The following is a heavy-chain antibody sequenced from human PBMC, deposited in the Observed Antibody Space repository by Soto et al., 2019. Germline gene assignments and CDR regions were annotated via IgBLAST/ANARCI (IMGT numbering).Heavy chain of an antibody. CDR3: ARERGDFDWLLSGMNYYYGMDV. Sequence: PSETLSLTCTVSGGSISSGDYYWSWIRQPPGKGLEWIGYIYYSGSTYYNPSLKSRVTISVDTSKNQSSLKLSSVTAADTAVYYCARERGDFDWLLSGMNYYYGMDVWGQGTTVTVSS. CDR1: GGSISSGDYY. V-gene: IGHV4-30-4*01. D-gene: IGHD3-9*01. CDR2: IYYSGST. J-gene: IGHJ6*02.